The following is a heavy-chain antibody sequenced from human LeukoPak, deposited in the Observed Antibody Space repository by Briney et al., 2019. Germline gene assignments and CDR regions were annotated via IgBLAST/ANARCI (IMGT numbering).Heavy chain of an antibody. CDR1: GGTFSSYA. J-gene: IGHJ4*02. CDR3: ARTSGYYSDY. Sequence: GASVKVSCKASGGTFSSYAISWVRQAPGQGLEWMGRIIPIFGTADYAQKFQGRVTITTDESTSTAYMELSSLRSEDTAVYYCARTSGYYSDYWGQGTLVTVSS. V-gene: IGHV1-69*05. CDR2: IIPIFGTA. D-gene: IGHD3-22*01.